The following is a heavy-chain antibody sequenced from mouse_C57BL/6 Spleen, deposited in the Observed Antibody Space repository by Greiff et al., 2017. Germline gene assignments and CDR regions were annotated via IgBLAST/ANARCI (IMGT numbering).Heavy chain of an antibody. CDR1: GYTFTSYW. D-gene: IGHD1-1*01. Sequence: QVQLQQPVAELVKPGASVKLSCKASGYTFTSYWMHWVKQRPGQGLEWIGMIHPNSGSTNYNEKFKSKATLTVDKSSSTAYMQLSSLTSEDSAVYYCARRGYYYGSSDAMDYWGQGTSVTVSS. J-gene: IGHJ4*01. CDR3: ARRGYYYGSSDAMDY. V-gene: IGHV1-64*01. CDR2: IHPNSGST.